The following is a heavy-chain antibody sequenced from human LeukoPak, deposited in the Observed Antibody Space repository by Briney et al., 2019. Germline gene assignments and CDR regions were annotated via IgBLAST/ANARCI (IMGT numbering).Heavy chain of an antibody. CDR2: STGSGSTT. V-gene: IGHV3-23*01. J-gene: IGHJ4*02. CDR1: GFTFSSFA. CDR3: AKQIVVVTAGMNYFDN. Sequence: GESPRLSCAAAGFTFSSFAMNWVRQAPGKGLEWVSTSTGSGSTTFYADSVKGRFTISRDNSKKTLFLQMNSLRAEDTAVYFCAKQIVVVTAGMNYFDNWGQGTLVTVSS. D-gene: IGHD2-15*01.